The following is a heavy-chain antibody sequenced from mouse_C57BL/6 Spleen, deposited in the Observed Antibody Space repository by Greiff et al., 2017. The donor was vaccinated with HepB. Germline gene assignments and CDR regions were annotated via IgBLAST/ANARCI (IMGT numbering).Heavy chain of an antibody. Sequence: QVQLQQPGAELVKPGASVKLSCKASGYTFTSYWMQWVKQRPGQGLEWIGEIDPSDSYTNYNQKFKGKATLTVDTSSSTAYMQLSSLTSEDSAVYYCASQDYYGSSLFAYWGQGTLVTVSA. CDR2: IDPSDSYT. CDR3: ASQDYYGSSLFAY. CDR1: GYTFTSYW. D-gene: IGHD1-1*01. J-gene: IGHJ3*01. V-gene: IGHV1-50*01.